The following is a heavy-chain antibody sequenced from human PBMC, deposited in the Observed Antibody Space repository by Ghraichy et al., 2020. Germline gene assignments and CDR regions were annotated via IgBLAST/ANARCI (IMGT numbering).Heavy chain of an antibody. CDR2: IKQDGSEK. J-gene: IGHJ6*03. V-gene: IGHV3-7*03. CDR3: ARDRITMVRGEVRYYMDV. D-gene: IGHD3-10*01. CDR1: GFTFSSYW. Sequence: GGSLRLSCAASGFTFSSYWMSWVRQAPGKGLEWVANIKQDGSEKYYVDSVKGRFTISRDNAKNSLYLQMNSLRAEDTAVYYCARDRITMVRGEVRYYMDVWGKGTTVTVSS.